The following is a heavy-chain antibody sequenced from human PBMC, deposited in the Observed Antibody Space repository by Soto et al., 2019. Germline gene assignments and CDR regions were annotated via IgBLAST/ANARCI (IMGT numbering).Heavy chain of an antibody. D-gene: IGHD4-17*01. CDR2: IRSHTNNYAT. CDR3: TRPDYGGNSGTGDY. J-gene: IGHJ4*02. Sequence: EVQLVESGGGLVQPGGSLKLSCAASGLAFIGSGIHWVRQPSGKGLEWVGRIRSHTNNYATEYAASVKGRFIISRDDSISTAYLQMNSLQIEDTAVYYCTRPDYGGNSGTGDYWGQGTLVTVSS. CDR1: GLAFIGSG. V-gene: IGHV3-73*02.